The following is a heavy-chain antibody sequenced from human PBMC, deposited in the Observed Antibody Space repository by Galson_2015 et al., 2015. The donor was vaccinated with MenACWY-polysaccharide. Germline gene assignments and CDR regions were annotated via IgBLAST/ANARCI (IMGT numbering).Heavy chain of an antibody. J-gene: IGHJ6*02. CDR1: GFTFSSYV. CDR3: ARDISYCSGGSIYYYYGMDV. V-gene: IGHV3-33*08. D-gene: IGHD2-15*01. CDR2: IWYDGSNK. Sequence: SLRLSCAASGFTFSSYVMHWVRQAPGKGLEWVAVIWYDGSNKYYADSVKGRFTISRDNSKNTLYLQMNSLRAEDTAVYDCARDISYCSGGSIYYYYGMDVWGQGTTVTVSS.